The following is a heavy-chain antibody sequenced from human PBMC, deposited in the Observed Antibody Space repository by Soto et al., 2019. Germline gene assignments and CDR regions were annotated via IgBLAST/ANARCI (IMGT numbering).Heavy chain of an antibody. CDR3: AKDRRAGQWLAYFDY. CDR1: GFSFSSFS. J-gene: IGHJ4*02. D-gene: IGHD6-19*01. V-gene: IGHV3-30*18. CDR2: ISFDGSNK. Sequence: QVQLVESGGGVVQPGRSLRLSCAASGFSFSSFSMHWVRQAPGKGLEWVAVISFDGSNKYYADSVKGRFTISRDNSKKHLYLQMNSLRARDTAVYYCAKDRRAGQWLAYFDYWGQGTLVTVSS.